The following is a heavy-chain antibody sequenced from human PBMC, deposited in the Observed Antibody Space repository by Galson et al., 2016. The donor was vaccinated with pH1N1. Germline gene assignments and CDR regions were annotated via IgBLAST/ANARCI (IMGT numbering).Heavy chain of an antibody. D-gene: IGHD3-22*01. J-gene: IGHJ4*02. CDR1: GFSFSSYW. CDR2: IKQDGSEI. Sequence: SLRLSCAASGFSFSSYWMSWVRQAPGKGLEWVANIKQDGSEIHYMDSVKGRFTISRDNAKSSVYLQMNGLRAEDTAVYYCTRKIGADWGQGTLLTVSS. CDR3: TRKIGAD. V-gene: IGHV3-7*01.